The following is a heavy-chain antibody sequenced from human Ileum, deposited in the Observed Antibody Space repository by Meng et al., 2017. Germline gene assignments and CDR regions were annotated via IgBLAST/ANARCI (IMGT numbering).Heavy chain of an antibody. CDR2: AST. CDR3: ARDHMGSLDY. CDR1: GGSVSRAGYQ. Sequence: QVHLQGAGPGLVRPSGTLSLICTVSGGSVSRAGYQWGWIRQPPGKGLEWIGYASTNYNPSLKSRVTISLDTSRNQFSLSLSSVTAADTAAYYCARDHMGSLDYWGQGILVTVSS. D-gene: IGHD1-26*01. J-gene: IGHJ4*02. V-gene: IGHV4-61*08.